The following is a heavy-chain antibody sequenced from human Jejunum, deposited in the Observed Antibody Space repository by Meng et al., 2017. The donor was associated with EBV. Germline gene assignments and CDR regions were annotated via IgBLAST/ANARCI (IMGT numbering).Heavy chain of an antibody. V-gene: IGHV2-5*02. CDR2: IYRDDDK. J-gene: IGHJ4*02. CDR1: GLSISSSRVD. D-gene: IGHD3-10*01. CDR3: AHKLRSGSPWAWGYFDY. Sequence: QATPTQTRTRPSTFCGLSISSSRVDGGWSQQHPRKALGGLARIYRDDDKRYSQYLKNRLTITKDTFKNHVVLTMTNMDPVDTATYYCAHKLRSGSPWAWGYFDYWGQGTLVTVSS.